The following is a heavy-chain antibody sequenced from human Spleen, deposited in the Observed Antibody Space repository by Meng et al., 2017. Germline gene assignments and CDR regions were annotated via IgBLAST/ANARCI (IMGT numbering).Heavy chain of an antibody. CDR2: TYYRSKWYN. Sequence: VQLQQSGPGLVKPSQILLLTCANAGDRVSSNSAGWNWIRQSPSRGLEWLGRTYYRSKWYNDYAVSVKSRISIKPDTSKNQFSLQLNSVTPEDTAVYYCARDVEVAGTMTTFDYWGQGTLVTVSS. J-gene: IGHJ4*02. CDR1: GDRVSSNSAG. V-gene: IGHV6-1*01. CDR3: ARDVEVAGTMTTFDY. D-gene: IGHD2-21*02.